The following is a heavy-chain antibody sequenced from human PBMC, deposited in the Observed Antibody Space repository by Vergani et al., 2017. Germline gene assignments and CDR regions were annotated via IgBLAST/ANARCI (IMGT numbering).Heavy chain of an antibody. CDR3: ANSYCSNLSCYAFYGMEV. V-gene: IGHV3-30*02. CDR2: LRYDGSNE. Sequence: QVQLVESGGGVVQPGGSLRLSCAASGFSFSTYGMHWVRQAPGRGLEWVAFLRYDGSNEYYGDAVKGRFIISRDNSKNMLSLEMHSLRPEDTAVYYCANSYCSNLSCYAFYGMEVWGQGTTITVSS. CDR1: GFSFSTYG. D-gene: IGHD2-2*01. J-gene: IGHJ6*02.